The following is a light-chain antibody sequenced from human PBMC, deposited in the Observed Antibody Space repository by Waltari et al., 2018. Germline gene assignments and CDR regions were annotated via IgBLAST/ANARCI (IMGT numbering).Light chain of an antibody. CDR3: MQSLQTPIT. Sequence: EIVMPQSPLSLPVTPGEAASISCRSSQSLLHRNGHNYLDWYLQKPGQSPQLLIYLGSNRASGVPDRFSGSGSGTDFTLKISRVEAEDVGVYYCMQSLQTPITFGGGTKVEIK. CDR1: QSLLHRNGHNY. CDR2: LGS. J-gene: IGKJ4*01. V-gene: IGKV2-28*01.